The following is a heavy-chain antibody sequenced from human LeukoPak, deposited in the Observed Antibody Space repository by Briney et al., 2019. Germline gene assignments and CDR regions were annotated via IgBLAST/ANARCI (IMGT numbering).Heavy chain of an antibody. V-gene: IGHV5-51*01. J-gene: IGHJ4*02. CDR1: GYSFTSTW. Sequence: GESLKISCKASGYSFTSTWIGWVRQMSGKGLEWMGIIHPSDFDTRYSPSFQGQVTISADKSISTAYLQWSSLKASDTAMYYCARHDGSGWYGWIDYWGQGTLVTVSS. CDR2: IHPSDFDT. D-gene: IGHD6-19*01. CDR3: ARHDGSGWYGWIDY.